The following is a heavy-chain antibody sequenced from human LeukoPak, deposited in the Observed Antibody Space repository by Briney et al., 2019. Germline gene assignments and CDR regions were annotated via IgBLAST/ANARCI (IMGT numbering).Heavy chain of an antibody. Sequence: AGSLRLSCAASGFTFSSYSMNWVRQGPGKGLEWVSSISSSSSYIYYEDSVKGRFTISRDNAKTSLYLKMNSLRAEDTAVYYCASAMVRGVNPDDYWGQGTLVTVHS. CDR3: ASAMVRGVNPDDY. D-gene: IGHD3-10*01. J-gene: IGHJ4*02. V-gene: IGHV3-21*01. CDR2: ISSSSSYI. CDR1: GFTFSSYS.